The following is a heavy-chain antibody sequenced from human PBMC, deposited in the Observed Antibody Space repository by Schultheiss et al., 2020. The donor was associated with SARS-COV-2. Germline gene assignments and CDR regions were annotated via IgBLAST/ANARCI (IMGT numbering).Heavy chain of an antibody. CDR2: ISWNSGSI. CDR3: AKDKVVWTYHDY. V-gene: IGHV3-9*01. J-gene: IGHJ4*02. Sequence: GGSLRLSCAASGFTFDDYAMHWVRQAPGKGLEWVSGISWNSGSIGYADSVKGRFTISRDNAKNSLYLQMNSLRAEDTAVYYCAKDKVVWTYHDYWGQGTLVTVSS. CDR1: GFTFDDYA. D-gene: IGHD2-8*02.